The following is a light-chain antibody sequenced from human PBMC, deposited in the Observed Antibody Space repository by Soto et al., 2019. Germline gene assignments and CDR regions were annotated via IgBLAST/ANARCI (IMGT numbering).Light chain of an antibody. CDR1: SSDVGGYNY. CDR3: SSDTSSSTPYV. V-gene: IGLV2-14*01. Sequence: QSALTQPASVSGSPGQSITISCTGTSSDVGGYNYVSWYQQHPGKAPKLMIYEVSNRPSGVYNRFSGSKSGNTASLTISGLQAEDEADYYCSSDTSSSTPYVFGTGTKLTVL. CDR2: EVS. J-gene: IGLJ1*01.